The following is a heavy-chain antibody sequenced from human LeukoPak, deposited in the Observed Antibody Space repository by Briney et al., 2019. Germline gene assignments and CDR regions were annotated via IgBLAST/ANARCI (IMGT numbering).Heavy chain of an antibody. J-gene: IGHJ4*02. CDR3: ARHSYGHRLGDY. Sequence: SETLSLTCAVYGGSFSGYYWSWIRQPPGKGLEWIGEINHSGSTNYNPSLKSRVTISVDTSKNQFSLKLSSVTAADTAVYYCARHSYGHRLGDYWGQGTLVTVSS. D-gene: IGHD5-18*01. CDR2: INHSGST. V-gene: IGHV4-34*01. CDR1: GGSFSGYY.